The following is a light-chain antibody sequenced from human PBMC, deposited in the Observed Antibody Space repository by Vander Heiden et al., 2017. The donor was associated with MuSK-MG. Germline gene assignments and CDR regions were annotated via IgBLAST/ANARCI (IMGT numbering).Light chain of an antibody. Sequence: DIQMTQSPSSLSASIGDRVTITCRASQNIRNFLNWYQQKPGKAPKRLIFAASTLQSAVPSRFSGSGSGTDFTLTSSRVQPGDFATYYCQQSHGTPTFGGGTKVEIK. CDR3: QQSHGTPT. CDR2: AAS. J-gene: IGKJ4*01. V-gene: IGKV1-39*01. CDR1: QNIRNF.